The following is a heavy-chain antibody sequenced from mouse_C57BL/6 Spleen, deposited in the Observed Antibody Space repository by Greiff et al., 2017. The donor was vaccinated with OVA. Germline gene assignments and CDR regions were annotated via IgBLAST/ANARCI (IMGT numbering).Heavy chain of an antibody. J-gene: IGHJ4*01. CDR2: ISYDGSN. V-gene: IGHV3-6*01. Sequence: EVKVEESGPGLVKPSQSLSLTCSVTGYSITSGYYWNWIRQFPGNKLEWMGYISYDGSNNYNPSLKNRISITRDTSKNQFFLKLNSVTTEDTATYYCARGDTAQVYAMDYWGQGTSVTVSS. CDR3: ARGDTAQVYAMDY. D-gene: IGHD3-2*02. CDR1: GYSITSGYY.